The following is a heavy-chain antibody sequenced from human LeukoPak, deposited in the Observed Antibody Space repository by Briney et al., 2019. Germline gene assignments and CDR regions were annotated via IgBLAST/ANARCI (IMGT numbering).Heavy chain of an antibody. Sequence: TGGSLRLSCAASGFIISGDSMNWVRQAPGKGLEWIAYISHDSGIKYYADSVRGRFTISRDNAKNSLYLQMNSLRAEDTAVYYCARDEGNTGYYYWGQGTLVTVSS. CDR1: GFIISGDS. V-gene: IGHV3-48*01. D-gene: IGHD3-9*01. J-gene: IGHJ4*02. CDR2: ISHDSGIK. CDR3: ARDEGNTGYYY.